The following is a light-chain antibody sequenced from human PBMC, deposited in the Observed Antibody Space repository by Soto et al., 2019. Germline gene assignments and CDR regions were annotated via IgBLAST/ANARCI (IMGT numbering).Light chain of an antibody. Sequence: QSALTQPRSVSGSPGQSVTISCTGTSSDVGGYNYVSWYQQHPGKAPKLVLYEVSNRPSGISNRFSGSKSGNTASLTISGLQAEDEGDYYCSSYRRNRDVVFGGGTKVTVL. J-gene: IGLJ3*02. V-gene: IGLV2-14*01. CDR3: SSYRRNRDVV. CDR1: SSDVGGYNY. CDR2: EVS.